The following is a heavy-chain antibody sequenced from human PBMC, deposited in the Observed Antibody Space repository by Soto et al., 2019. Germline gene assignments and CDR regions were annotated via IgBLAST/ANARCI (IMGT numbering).Heavy chain of an antibody. CDR3: ARGSYDFWSGTANWFDP. CDR2: IYTSGST. J-gene: IGHJ5*02. Sequence: QVQLQESGPGLVKPSETLSLTCTVSGGSISSYYWSWIRQPAGKGLEWIGRIYTSGSTNYNPSLKSRVTMSVDTSTNQFSLKLSSVTAADTAVYYCARGSYDFWSGTANWFDPWGQGTLVTVSS. CDR1: GGSISSYY. V-gene: IGHV4-4*07. D-gene: IGHD3-3*01.